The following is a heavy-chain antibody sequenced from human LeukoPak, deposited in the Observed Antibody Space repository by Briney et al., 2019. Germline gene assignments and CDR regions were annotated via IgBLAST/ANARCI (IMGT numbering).Heavy chain of an antibody. Sequence: PGGSLRLSCAASGFTFSNAWMSWVRQAPGKGLEWVGRIKSKTDGGTTDYAAPVKGRFTISRDDSKNTLYLQMNSLKTEDTAVYYCTTAGLRYSDWLFINFDYWGQGTLVTVSS. J-gene: IGHJ4*02. CDR3: TTAGLRYSDWLFINFDY. CDR2: IKSKTDGGTT. D-gene: IGHD3-9*01. CDR1: GFTFSNAW. V-gene: IGHV3-15*01.